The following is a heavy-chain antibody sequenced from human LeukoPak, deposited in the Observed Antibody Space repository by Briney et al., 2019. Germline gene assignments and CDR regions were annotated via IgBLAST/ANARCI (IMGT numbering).Heavy chain of an antibody. Sequence: GGSLRLSYAASGFTFDDYAMHWVRQAPGKGLEWVSLISGDGGSTYYADSVKGRFTISRDNSKNSLYLQMNSLRTEDTALYYCAKDIGGYSCGLDFDIWGQGTMVTVSS. CDR3: AKDIGGYSCGLDFDI. CDR2: ISGDGGST. D-gene: IGHD5-18*01. V-gene: IGHV3-43*02. J-gene: IGHJ3*02. CDR1: GFTFDDYA.